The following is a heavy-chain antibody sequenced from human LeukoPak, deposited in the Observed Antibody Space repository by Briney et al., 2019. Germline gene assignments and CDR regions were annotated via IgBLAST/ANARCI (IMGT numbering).Heavy chain of an antibody. CDR2: INHSGST. D-gene: IGHD6-19*01. Sequence: PSETLSLTCAVYGRSFSGYYWGWIRQPPGKGLEWIGEINHSGSTNYNPSLKSRVTISVDTSKNQFSLKLSSVTAADTAVYYCARGSGWHDYWGQGTLVTVPS. V-gene: IGHV4-34*01. J-gene: IGHJ4*02. CDR1: GRSFSGYY. CDR3: ARGSGWHDY.